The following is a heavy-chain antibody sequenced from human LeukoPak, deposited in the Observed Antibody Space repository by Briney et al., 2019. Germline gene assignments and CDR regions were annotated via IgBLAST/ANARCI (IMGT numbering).Heavy chain of an antibody. CDR1: VGTLSSYA. V-gene: IGHV1-69*05. CDR3: ARGRGIQLWLDY. J-gene: IGHJ4*02. D-gene: IGHD5-18*01. CDR2: IIPIFGTA. Sequence: SVKVSCKALVGTLSSYAISWVRQAPGQGLEWMGRIIPIFGTANYAQKFQGRVTITTDESTSTAYMELSSLRSEDTAVYYCARGRGIQLWLDYWGQGTLVTVSS.